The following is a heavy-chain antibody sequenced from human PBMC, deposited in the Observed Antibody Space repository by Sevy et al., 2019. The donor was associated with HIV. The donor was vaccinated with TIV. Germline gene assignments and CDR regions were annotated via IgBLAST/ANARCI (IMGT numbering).Heavy chain of an antibody. CDR1: GYSSSNYW. D-gene: IGHD3-10*01. Sequence: GESLKISCKGSGYSSSNYWIGWVRQMPGKGLELMGIIYLGDSDTRDSPSFQGQVNMSVNKYISTAFLQLSSLKASDTAMYYCARLNCAGNGEVAFDIWGQGTMVTVSS. CDR3: ARLNCAGNGEVAFDI. J-gene: IGHJ3*02. V-gene: IGHV5-51*01. CDR2: IYLGDSDT.